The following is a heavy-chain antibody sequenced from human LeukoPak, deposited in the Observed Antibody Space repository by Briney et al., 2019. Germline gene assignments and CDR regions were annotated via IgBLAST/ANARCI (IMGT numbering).Heavy chain of an antibody. CDR3: VRDQVELLWFGEIPHYFDY. CDR1: GFTFSSYS. Sequence: GGSLRLSCAASGFTFSSYSMNWVRQAPGKGLEWVSSITSSSSYIYYADSVKGRFTISRDNAKNSLYLQMNSLRAEDTAVYYCVRDQVELLWFGEIPHYFDYWGQGTLVTVSS. V-gene: IGHV3-21*01. CDR2: ITSSSSYI. J-gene: IGHJ4*02. D-gene: IGHD3-10*01.